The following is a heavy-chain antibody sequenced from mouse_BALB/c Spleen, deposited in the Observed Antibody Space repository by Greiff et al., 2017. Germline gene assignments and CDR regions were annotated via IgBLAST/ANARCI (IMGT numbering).Heavy chain of an antibody. J-gene: IGHJ2*01. CDR1: GYSITSDYA. CDR2: ISYSGST. CDR3: ARRARATYFDY. D-gene: IGHD3-1*01. V-gene: IGHV3-2*02. Sequence: EVKLVESGPGLVKPSQSLSLTCTVTGYSITSDYAWNWIRQFPGNKLEWMGYISYSGSTSYNPSLKSRISITRDTSKNQFFLQLNSVTTEDTATYYCARRARATYFDYWGQGTTLTVSS.